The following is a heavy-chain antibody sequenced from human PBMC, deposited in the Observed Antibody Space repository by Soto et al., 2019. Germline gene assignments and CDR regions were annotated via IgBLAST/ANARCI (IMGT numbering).Heavy chain of an antibody. CDR1: GFTVSSNH. J-gene: IGHJ4*02. V-gene: IGHV3-53*01. Sequence: GGSLRLSCAASGFTVSSNHMSWVRQAPGKGLEWVSVIYSGGSTYYADSVKGRFTISRDNSKNTLYLQMNSLRAEDTAVYYCASFTRDDGIDYWGQGTLVTVSS. CDR3: ASFTRDDGIDY. CDR2: IYSGGST. D-gene: IGHD4-17*01.